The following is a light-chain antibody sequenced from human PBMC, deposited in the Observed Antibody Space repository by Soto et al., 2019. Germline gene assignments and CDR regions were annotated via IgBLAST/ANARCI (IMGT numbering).Light chain of an antibody. J-gene: IGKJ4*01. CDR3: QQYNVWPLT. V-gene: IGKV3-15*01. CDR1: QSVNSN. Sequence: EIVMTQSPVTLSVSPGDRATLSCRASQSVNSNLAWYQHKPGQTPKLLIYVASTGATGIPARFSGSGSGTEFTLTISSLQSEDFAVYYCQQYNVWPLTFGGGTKVEFK. CDR2: VAS.